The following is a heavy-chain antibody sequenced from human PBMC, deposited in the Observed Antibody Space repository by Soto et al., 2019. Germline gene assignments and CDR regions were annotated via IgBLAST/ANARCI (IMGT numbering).Heavy chain of an antibody. V-gene: IGHV3-9*01. J-gene: IGHJ1*01. CDR1: GFTFDDYA. CDR2: ISWNGGTV. D-gene: IGHD6-19*01. Sequence: GGSLRLSCATSGFTFDDYAMHWVRQAPGKGLEWVSGISWNGGTVGYADSVKGRFTISRDNAKNSLYLQMNSLRPEDTALYYCAKDGSGSGWRFEYLQHWGQGSLVTVSS. CDR3: AKDGSGSGWRFEYLQH.